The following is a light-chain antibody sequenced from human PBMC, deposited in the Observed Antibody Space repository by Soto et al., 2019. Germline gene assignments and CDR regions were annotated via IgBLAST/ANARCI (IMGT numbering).Light chain of an antibody. Sequence: DIQMTQSPSSLSASVGDRVTITCRASQGISNYLAWYQQKPGKVPKLRIYAASTLQSGVPSRFSGSGSVTDFTLTISSLQSEDVATYYCQKYSSAPFTFAPGTKVYIK. J-gene: IGKJ3*01. CDR1: QGISNY. V-gene: IGKV1-27*01. CDR2: AAS. CDR3: QKYSSAPFT.